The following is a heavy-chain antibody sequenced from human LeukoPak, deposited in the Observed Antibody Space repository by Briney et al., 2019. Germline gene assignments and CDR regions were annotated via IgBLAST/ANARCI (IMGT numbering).Heavy chain of an antibody. CDR2: IYYSGSA. J-gene: IGHJ4*02. D-gene: IGHD4-17*01. CDR3: ARDFFDYGDGSDYFDY. V-gene: IGHV4-59*01. Sequence: SETLSLTCTVSGGSISTYYWSWIRQPPGKGLEWIGYIYYSGSANYNPSLKSRVTMSVDTSKNQFSLKLSSVTAADTAVYYCARDFFDYGDGSDYFDYWGQGTLVTVSS. CDR1: GGSISTYY.